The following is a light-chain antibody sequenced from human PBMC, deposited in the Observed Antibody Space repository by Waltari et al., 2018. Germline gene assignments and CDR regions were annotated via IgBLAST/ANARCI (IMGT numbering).Light chain of an antibody. Sequence: FMLTQPHSVSESPGQTVTISCTRNSGSIGSNYVQWSQQRPGSAPTTVIYEDNQRPSGFPLLFSGSIDCYSSAASLTISRLKTEDEADYYCQSYDGSNQMFGGETSLTVL. CDR3: QSYDGSNQM. CDR2: EDN. V-gene: IGLV6-57*03. CDR1: SGSIGSNY. J-gene: IGLJ3*02.